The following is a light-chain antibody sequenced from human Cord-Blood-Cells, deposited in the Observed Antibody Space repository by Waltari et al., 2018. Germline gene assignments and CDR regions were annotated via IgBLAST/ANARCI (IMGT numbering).Light chain of an antibody. J-gene: IGKJ4*01. CDR1: QSVSSSY. CDR3: QQYGSAPPLT. V-gene: IGKV3-20*01. Sequence: EIVLTPSQGTLSLSPGERATLSCRASQSVSSSYLAWYQQKPAQAPRLLIYSASSRATGIPDRFSGSGSGTDFTLTISRLEPEDFAVYYCQQYGSAPPLTVGGGTKVEIK. CDR2: SAS.